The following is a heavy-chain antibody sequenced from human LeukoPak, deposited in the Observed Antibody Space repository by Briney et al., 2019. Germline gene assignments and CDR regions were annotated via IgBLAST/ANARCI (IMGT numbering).Heavy chain of an antibody. CDR1: GDSVSINSAA. D-gene: IGHD1-26*01. CDR2: TYYRSKWYN. Sequence: SQTLSLTFAISGDSVSINSAAWNWIRQSPSRGLEWLGRTYYRSKWYNDYAVSVKSRITINPDTSKNQFSLQLNSVAPEDTAVYYCARDRFRGSYFVSYYYYGMDVWGQGTTVTVTS. V-gene: IGHV6-1*01. CDR3: ARDRFRGSYFVSYYYYGMDV. J-gene: IGHJ6*02.